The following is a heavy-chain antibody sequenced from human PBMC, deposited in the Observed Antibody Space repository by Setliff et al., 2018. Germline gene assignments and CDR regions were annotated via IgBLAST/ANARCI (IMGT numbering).Heavy chain of an antibody. J-gene: IGHJ4*02. V-gene: IGHV4-38-2*02. Sequence: PSETLSLTCTVSGYSISSGHYWGWIRQPPGEGLEWIGSISHSGSTYYNPSLRSRVTISLDTSKNQFSPKLTSVTAADTAVYYCAGGRRYDYGWDFDYWGQGTLVTV. CDR2: ISHSGST. CDR3: AGGRRYDYGWDFDY. CDR1: GYSISSGHY. D-gene: IGHD4-17*01.